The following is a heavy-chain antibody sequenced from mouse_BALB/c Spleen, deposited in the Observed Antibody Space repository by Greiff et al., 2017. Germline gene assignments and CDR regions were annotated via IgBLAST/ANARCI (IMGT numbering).Heavy chain of an antibody. CDR3: ARYGNYEDYYAMDY. D-gene: IGHD2-1*01. J-gene: IGHJ4*01. CDR1: GYTFTSYT. Sequence: VKLQESAAELARPGASVKMSCKASGYTFTSYTMHWVKQRPGQGLEWIGYINPSSGYTEYNQKFKDKTTLTADKSSSTAYMQLSSLTSEDSAVYYCARYGNYEDYYAMDYWGQGTSVTVSS. V-gene: IGHV1-4*02. CDR2: INPSSGYT.